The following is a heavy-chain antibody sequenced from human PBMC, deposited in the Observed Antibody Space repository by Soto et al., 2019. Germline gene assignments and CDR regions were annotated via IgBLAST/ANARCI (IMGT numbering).Heavy chain of an antibody. CDR2: VYYSGTT. Sequence: SETRSLTCSVSGGSVSSQTYYWSWTRHPPGKRLEWIGYVYYSGTTNYNPSLKSRVTISVDLSKNQFSLRLSSVTTADTALYYCARTTAVPNTLRSRYFFDYWGQGTLVTVSS. J-gene: IGHJ4*02. D-gene: IGHD4-17*01. V-gene: IGHV4-61*01. CDR1: GGSVSSQTYY. CDR3: ARTTAVPNTLRSRYFFDY.